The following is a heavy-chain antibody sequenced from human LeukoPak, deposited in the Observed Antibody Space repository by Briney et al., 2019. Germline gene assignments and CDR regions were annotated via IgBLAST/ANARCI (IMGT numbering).Heavy chain of an antibody. D-gene: IGHD3-3*01. V-gene: IGHV3-30*03. Sequence: PGGSLRLSCAPSGFTFSRHGMHWVRQAPGKGLEWVATISNDGSRKXXXHSVEGRFTISRDNSKNTLYLQMDSLRAEDTAVYYCARDRAWNYFDYWGQGTLVTVSS. CDR3: ARDRAWNYFDY. CDR1: GFTFSRHG. J-gene: IGHJ4*02. CDR2: ISNDGSRK.